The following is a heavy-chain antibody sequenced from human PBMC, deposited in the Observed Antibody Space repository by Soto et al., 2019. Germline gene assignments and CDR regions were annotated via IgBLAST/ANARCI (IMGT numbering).Heavy chain of an antibody. CDR1: GGSINSDEFY. J-gene: IGHJ5*02. V-gene: IGHV4-31*03. CDR2: IYSSGRT. CDR3: ARMGFHLGELSRNWFDP. Sequence: QVQLQESGPGLVKPSQTLSLTCSLSGGSINSDEFYWTWIRQPPGKGLEWIGYIYSSGRTHYNPSLKSRIYISLDTSNNLLSLRLTSLTAADTAVYYCARMGFHLGELSRNWFDPWGRGTLVTVSS. D-gene: IGHD3-16*02.